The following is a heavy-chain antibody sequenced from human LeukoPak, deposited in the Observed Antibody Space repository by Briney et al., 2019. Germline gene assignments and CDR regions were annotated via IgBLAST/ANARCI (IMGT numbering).Heavy chain of an antibody. CDR2: INTDGGDT. CDR3: ARDEKIVGASGQDY. Sequence: PGGSLRLSYAASGFTFGSYWMHWVRQAPGKGLVWVSRINTDGGDTIYADSVKGRFTISRDNAKNTLFLQMNSLRAEDTAVYYCARDEKIVGASGQDYWGQGTLVTVSS. V-gene: IGHV3-74*01. CDR1: GFTFGSYW. J-gene: IGHJ4*02. D-gene: IGHD1-26*01.